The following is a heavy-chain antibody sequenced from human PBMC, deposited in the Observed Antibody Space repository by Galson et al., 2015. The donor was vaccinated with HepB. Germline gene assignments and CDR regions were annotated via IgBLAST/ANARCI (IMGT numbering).Heavy chain of an antibody. CDR3: ARIDYGDDVSYFDY. D-gene: IGHD4-17*01. J-gene: IGHJ4*02. CDR1: GFSLSTSGMC. V-gene: IGHV2-70*01. Sequence: PALVKPTQTLTLTCTLSGFSLSTSGMCVSWIRQPPGKALEWLALIDWDDDKYYSTSLKTRLTISKDTSKNQVVLTMTNMDPVDTATYYCARIDYGDDVSYFDYWGQGTLVTVSS. CDR2: IDWDDDK.